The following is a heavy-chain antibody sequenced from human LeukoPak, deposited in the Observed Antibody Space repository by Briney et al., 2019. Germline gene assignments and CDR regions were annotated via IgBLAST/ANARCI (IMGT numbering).Heavy chain of an antibody. J-gene: IGHJ6*03. V-gene: IGHV3-20*04. Sequence: PGGSLRLSCAASGFTFDDYGMSWVRQAPGKGLEWVSGINWNGGSTGYADSVKGRFTISRDNAKNSLYLQMNSLRAEDTALYYCARAGAAGMFYYYYYMDVWGKGTTVTVSS. CDR3: ARAGAAGMFYYYYYMDV. CDR2: INWNGGST. D-gene: IGHD1-14*01. CDR1: GFTFDDYG.